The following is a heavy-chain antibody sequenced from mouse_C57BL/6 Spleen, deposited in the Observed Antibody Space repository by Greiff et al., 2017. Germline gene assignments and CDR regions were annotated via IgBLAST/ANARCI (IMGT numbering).Heavy chain of an antibody. Sequence: QVHVKQPGAELVKPGASVKMSCKASGYTFTSYWITWVKQRPGRGLEWIGDIYPGSGSTNYNEKFKSKATLTVDTSSSTAYMQLSSLTSEDSAVYYCAREGDYGSSSYAMDYWGQGTSVTVSS. J-gene: IGHJ4*01. CDR1: GYTFTSYW. V-gene: IGHV1-55*01. CDR2: IYPGSGST. D-gene: IGHD1-1*01. CDR3: AREGDYGSSSYAMDY.